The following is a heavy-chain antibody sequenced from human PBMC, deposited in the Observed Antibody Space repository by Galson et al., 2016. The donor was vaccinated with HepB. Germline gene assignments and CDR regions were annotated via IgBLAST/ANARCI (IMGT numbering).Heavy chain of an antibody. V-gene: IGHV1-69*13. J-gene: IGHJ6*02. CDR3: AKAEGYQVLDHYYCYQGMDV. CDR2: IIPIFGTT. Sequence: SVKVSCKASGGTFNGYAITWVRQAPGQGLEWMGVIIPIFGTTNYAQNFQGRVTFTADESTTTAYMEMNSLRSEDTAVYYCAKAEGYQVLDHYYCYQGMDVWGQRTTVTVSS. D-gene: IGHD2-2*02. CDR1: GGTFNGYA.